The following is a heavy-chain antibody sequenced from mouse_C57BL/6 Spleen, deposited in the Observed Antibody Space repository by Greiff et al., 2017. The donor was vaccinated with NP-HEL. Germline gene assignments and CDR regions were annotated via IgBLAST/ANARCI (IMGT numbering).Heavy chain of an antibody. V-gene: IGHV1-61*01. Sequence: QVQLQQPGAELVRPGSSVKLSCKASGYTFTSYWMDWVKQRPGQGLEWIGNIYPSDSETHYNQKFKDKATLTVDKSSSTAYMQLSSLTSEDSAVYYCARKGDYGSSSDYLGQGTTLTVSS. D-gene: IGHD1-1*01. J-gene: IGHJ2*01. CDR1: GYTFTSYW. CDR3: ARKGDYGSSSDY. CDR2: IYPSDSET.